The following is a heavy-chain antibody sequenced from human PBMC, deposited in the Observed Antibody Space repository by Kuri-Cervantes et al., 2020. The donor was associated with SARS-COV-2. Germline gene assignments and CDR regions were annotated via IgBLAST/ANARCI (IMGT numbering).Heavy chain of an antibody. CDR3: ASGYDFWTDY. CDR1: GGSISSSSYY. V-gene: IGHV4-61*09. D-gene: IGHD3-3*01. J-gene: IGHJ4*02. CDR2: SYTSGST. Sequence: SCTVSGGSISSSSYYWSWIRQPAGKGLEWIGYSYTSGSTNYNPSLKSRVTISVDTSKNQFSLKLSSVTAADTAVYYCASGYDFWTDYWGQGTLVTVSS.